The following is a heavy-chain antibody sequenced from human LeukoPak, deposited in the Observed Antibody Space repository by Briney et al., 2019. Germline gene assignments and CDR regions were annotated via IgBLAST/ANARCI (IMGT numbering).Heavy chain of an antibody. Sequence: LPGGSLRLSCAASGFTFSSYEMNWVRQAPGKGLEWVSYISSSGSTIYYADSVKGRFISSRDNTKNSLYLQMNSLRAEDTAIYYCARDLRIVSGSYLDYWGQGTLVTVSS. CDR1: GFTFSSYE. D-gene: IGHD1-26*01. V-gene: IGHV3-48*03. J-gene: IGHJ4*02. CDR2: ISSSGSTI. CDR3: ARDLRIVSGSYLDY.